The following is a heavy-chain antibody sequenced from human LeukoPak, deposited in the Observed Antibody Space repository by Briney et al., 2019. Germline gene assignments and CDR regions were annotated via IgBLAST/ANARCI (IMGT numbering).Heavy chain of an antibody. J-gene: IGHJ4*02. CDR3: ARLGYSSSWYLDY. D-gene: IGHD6-13*01. CDR1: GYSFTSYW. Sequence: GESLKISCRGSGYSFTSYWITWVRQVPGKGLEWMGRIDPGDSYTNYSPSFQGHVTISVDKSISTAYLQWSSLKASDTAMYYCARLGYSSSWYLDYWGQGTLVIVSS. CDR2: IDPGDSYT. V-gene: IGHV5-10-1*01.